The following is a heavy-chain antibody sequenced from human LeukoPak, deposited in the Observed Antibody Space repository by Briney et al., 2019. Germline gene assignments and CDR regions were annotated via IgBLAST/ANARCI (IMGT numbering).Heavy chain of an antibody. CDR2: ISYDGSNK. V-gene: IGHV3-30-3*01. CDR3: ARDPRGPLKTYSYGPYFDY. Sequence: PGGSLRLSCAASGFTFSSYAMHWVRQAPGKGLEWVAVISYDGSNKYYADSVKGRFTISRDNSKNTLYLQMNSLRAEDTAVYYCARDPRGPLKTYSYGPYFDYWGQGTLVTVSS. J-gene: IGHJ4*02. D-gene: IGHD5-18*01. CDR1: GFTFSSYA.